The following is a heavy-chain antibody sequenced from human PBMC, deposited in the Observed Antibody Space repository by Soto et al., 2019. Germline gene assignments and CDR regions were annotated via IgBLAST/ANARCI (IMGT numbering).Heavy chain of an antibody. CDR3: ARYDYDFWSGYYGMDV. J-gene: IGHJ6*02. CDR1: GYTFTSYG. V-gene: IGHV1-18*04. Sequence: GASVKVSCKASGYTFTSYGISWVQQAPGQGLEWMGWISAYNGNTNYAQKLQDRVTMTTDTSTSTAYMELRSLRSDDTAVYYCARYDYDFWSGYYGMDVWGQGTTVTVSS. CDR2: ISAYNGNT. D-gene: IGHD3-3*01.